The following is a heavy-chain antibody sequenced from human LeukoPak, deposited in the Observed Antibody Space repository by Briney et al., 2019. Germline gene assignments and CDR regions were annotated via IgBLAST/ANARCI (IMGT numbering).Heavy chain of an antibody. Sequence: SETLSLTCTVSGGSISSYYWSWIRQPPGKGLDWIGYIYYSGSTNYNPSLKSRVTISVDTSKNQFSLKLSSVTAADTAVYYCAVLYYYDSSGYFDYWGQGTLVTVSS. CDR3: AVLYYYDSSGYFDY. D-gene: IGHD3-22*01. CDR2: IYYSGST. J-gene: IGHJ4*02. V-gene: IGHV4-59*08. CDR1: GGSISSYY.